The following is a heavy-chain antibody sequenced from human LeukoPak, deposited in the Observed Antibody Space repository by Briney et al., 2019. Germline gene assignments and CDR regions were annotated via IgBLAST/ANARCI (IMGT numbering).Heavy chain of an antibody. Sequence: ASVKVSCKASGYTFTGYYMHWVRQAPGQGLEWMGWINPNSGGTNYAQKFQGRVTMTRDTSISTAYMELSRLRSDDTAVYYCAREGCSSTSCHTEVADAFDTWGQGTMVTVSS. CDR2: INPNSGGT. CDR3: AREGCSSTSCHTEVADAFDT. CDR1: GYTFTGYY. J-gene: IGHJ3*02. V-gene: IGHV1-2*02. D-gene: IGHD2-2*02.